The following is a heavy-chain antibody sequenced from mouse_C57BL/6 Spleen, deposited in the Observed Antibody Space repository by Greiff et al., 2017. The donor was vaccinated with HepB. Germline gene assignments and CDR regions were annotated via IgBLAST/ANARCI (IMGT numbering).Heavy chain of an antibody. CDR1: GYSFTGYY. D-gene: IGHD1-1*01. J-gene: IGHJ1*03. V-gene: IGHV1-43*01. CDR2: INPSTGGT. Sequence: EVQLQQSGPELVKPGASVKISCKASGYSFTGYYMHWVKQSPEKSLEWIGEINPSTGGTSYNQKFKGKATLTVDKSSSTAYMQLKSRTSEDSAVYYCARRYYGSSYKTGWYFDVWGTGTTVPVSS. CDR3: ARRYYGSSYKTGWYFDV.